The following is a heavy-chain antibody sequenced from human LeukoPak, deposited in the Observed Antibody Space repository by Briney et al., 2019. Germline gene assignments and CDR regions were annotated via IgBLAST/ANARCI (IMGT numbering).Heavy chain of an antibody. V-gene: IGHV1-18*04. D-gene: IGHD2-2*02. CDR1: GYTFTSYY. CDR3: ARVGAAGCSSTSCYMGSHYYYYYYMDV. CDR2: ISAYNGNT. J-gene: IGHJ6*03. Sequence: ASVKVSCKASGYTFTSYYMHWVRQAPGQGLEWMGWISAYNGNTNYAQKLQGRVTMTTDTSTSTAYMELRSLRSDDTAVYYCARVGAAGCSSTSCYMGSHYYYYYYMDVWGKGTTVTVSS.